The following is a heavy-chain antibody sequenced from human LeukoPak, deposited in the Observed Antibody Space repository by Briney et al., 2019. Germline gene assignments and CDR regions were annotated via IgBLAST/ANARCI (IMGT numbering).Heavy chain of an antibody. CDR2: TYYKSKWYN. J-gene: IGHJ5*02. D-gene: IGHD6-19*01. CDR1: GDSVSSNSAA. CDR3: ARDPATKGVAGDSGLSNWFDP. V-gene: IGHV6-1*01. Sequence: SQTLSLTCAISGDSVSSNSAAWNWIRQSPSRGLECLGRTYYKSKWYNDYAVSVKSRITINPDTSKNQFSLQLNSVTPEDTAVYYCARDPATKGVAGDSGLSNWFDPWGQGTLVTVSS.